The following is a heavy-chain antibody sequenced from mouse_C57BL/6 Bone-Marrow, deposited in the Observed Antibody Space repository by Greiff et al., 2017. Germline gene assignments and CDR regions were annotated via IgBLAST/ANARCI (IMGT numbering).Heavy chain of an antibody. CDR1: GYTFTSYW. CDR3: ARLAIYYGNYAWFAY. CDR2: IDPSDSYT. V-gene: IGHV1-69*01. D-gene: IGHD2-1*01. J-gene: IGHJ3*01. Sequence: VQLQQPGAELVMPGASVKLSCKASGYTFTSYWMHWVKQRLGQGLEWIGEIDPSDSYTNYNQKFKGKSTLTVDKSSSTAYMQLSSLTSEDSAVYYCARLAIYYGNYAWFAYWGQGTLVTVSA.